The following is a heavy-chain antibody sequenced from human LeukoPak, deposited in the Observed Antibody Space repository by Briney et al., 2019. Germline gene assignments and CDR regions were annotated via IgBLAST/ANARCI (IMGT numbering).Heavy chain of an antibody. CDR1: GXTFSSYW. CDR2: INRDGSQK. CDR3: SVVSDAFDI. Sequence: GGSLRLSCAASGXTFSSYWMTWVRQAPGKGLEWVANINRDGSQKSYVDSVKGRFTISRDNAKNSLYLQMDSLRAEDTAVYYCSVVSDAFDIWGQGTMVTVSS. D-gene: IGHD3-22*01. J-gene: IGHJ3*02. V-gene: IGHV3-7*05.